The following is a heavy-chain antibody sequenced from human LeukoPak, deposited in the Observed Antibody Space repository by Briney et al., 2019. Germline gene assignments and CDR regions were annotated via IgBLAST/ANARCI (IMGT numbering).Heavy chain of an antibody. D-gene: IGHD2-21*02. V-gene: IGHV3-30-3*01. CDR3: AREHTVVVTAIPSHYYYYGMDV. CDR1: GFTFSSYA. Sequence: PGGSLRLSCAASGFTFSSYAMHWVRQAPGKGLEWVAVISYDGSNKYYADSVKGRFTISRDNSKNTLYLQMNSLRAEDTAVYYCAREHTVVVTAIPSHYYYYGMDVWGQGTTVTVSS. CDR2: ISYDGSNK. J-gene: IGHJ6*02.